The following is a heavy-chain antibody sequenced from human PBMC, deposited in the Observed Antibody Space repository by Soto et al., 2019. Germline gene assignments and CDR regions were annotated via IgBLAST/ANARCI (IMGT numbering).Heavy chain of an antibody. Sequence: EVQLVESGGGLVKPGGSLRLSCAASGFTFSSYSMNWVRQAPGKGLEWVSSISSSSSYIYYADSVKGRFTISRDNDKTSLYLQMNSLRAEDTAVYYCARDLSAVTTSYYYYMDVWGKGTTVTVSS. CDR3: ARDLSAVTTSYYYYMDV. CDR1: GFTFSSYS. CDR2: ISSSSSYI. J-gene: IGHJ6*03. D-gene: IGHD4-17*01. V-gene: IGHV3-21*01.